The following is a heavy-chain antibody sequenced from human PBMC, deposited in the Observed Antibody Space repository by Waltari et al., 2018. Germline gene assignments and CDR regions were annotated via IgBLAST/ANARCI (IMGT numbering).Heavy chain of an antibody. D-gene: IGHD6-13*01. Sequence: QVQLQESGPGLVKPSETLSLTCAVSGYSISSGYYWGWIRQPPGKGLEWIGRSYHSGSTYYNPSLKSRVTISVDTSKNQFSLKLSSVTAADTAVYYCARWFIGEAAAGGDYWGQGTLVTVSS. CDR1: GYSISSGYY. J-gene: IGHJ4*02. CDR3: ARWFIGEAAAGGDY. CDR2: SYHSGST. V-gene: IGHV4-38-2*01.